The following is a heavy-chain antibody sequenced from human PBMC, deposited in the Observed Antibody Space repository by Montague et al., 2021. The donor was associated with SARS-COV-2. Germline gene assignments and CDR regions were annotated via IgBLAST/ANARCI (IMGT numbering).Heavy chain of an antibody. CDR2: VYYTGST. J-gene: IGHJ4*02. CDR1: AGSISSHY. CDR3: ARAQNTCFIANCVNYFDY. D-gene: IGHD1-1*01. V-gene: IGHV4-59*11. Sequence: SETLSLTCTVSAGSISSHYWSWIRQPPGKALEWIGYVYYTGSTKYNPSLKSRVTMSVDTPKNRFSLSLRSLTAADTAVYYCARAQNTCFIANCVNYFDYWGQGALVTVSS.